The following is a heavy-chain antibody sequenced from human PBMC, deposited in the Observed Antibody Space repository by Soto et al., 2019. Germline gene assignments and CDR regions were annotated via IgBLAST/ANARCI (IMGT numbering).Heavy chain of an antibody. CDR2: ITGSGDKT. Sequence: EVQLLESGGGXXXXGGXXXLSCAASGFXXXXXAMNXXXQAPGKGLEWVSSITGSGDKTYYADSVKGRFTISRDNSKNTLYLQRNSLRAEDTAVYSCAKGEDSGYDFWYFDLWGRGTLVTVSS. D-gene: IGHD5-12*01. V-gene: IGHV3-23*01. J-gene: IGHJ2*01. CDR3: AKGEDSGYDFWYFDL. CDR1: GFXXXXXA.